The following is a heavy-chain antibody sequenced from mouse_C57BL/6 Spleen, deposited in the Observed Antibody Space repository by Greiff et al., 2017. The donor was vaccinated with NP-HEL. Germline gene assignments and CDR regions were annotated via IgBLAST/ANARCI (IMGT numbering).Heavy chain of an antibody. CDR1: GYAFSSAW. CDR3: ARWDYDGGYYAMDY. Sequence: QVQLQQSGPELVKPGASVKISCKASGYAFSSAWMNWVKQRPGKGLEWSGRIYPGAGDTNYNGKFKGKATLTADKSSRTAYMQSSSLTSEDSAVYFCARWDYDGGYYAMDYWGQGTSVTVSS. V-gene: IGHV1-82*01. J-gene: IGHJ4*01. D-gene: IGHD2-4*01. CDR2: IYPGAGDT.